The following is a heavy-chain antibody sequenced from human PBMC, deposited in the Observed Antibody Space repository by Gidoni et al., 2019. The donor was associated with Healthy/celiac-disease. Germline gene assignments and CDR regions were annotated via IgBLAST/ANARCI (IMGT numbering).Heavy chain of an antibody. V-gene: IGHV1-2*04. Sequence: QLQLSQSGAEVKKPGASVKVSCNASGYTVTGYHMHGVRQAPGQGLEWMGWINPNCGGKNYAQKFQGWVTMTRDTSISTAYMELSRLRSDDTAVYYCARAGRWLQFYYFDYWGQGTLVTVSS. CDR1: GYTVTGYH. CDR3: ARAGRWLQFYYFDY. J-gene: IGHJ4*02. CDR2: INPNCGGK. D-gene: IGHD5-12*01.